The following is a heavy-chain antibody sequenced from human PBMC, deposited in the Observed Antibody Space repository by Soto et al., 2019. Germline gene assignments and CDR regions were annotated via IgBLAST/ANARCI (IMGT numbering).Heavy chain of an antibody. CDR1: GGSISSGDYY. J-gene: IGHJ6*02. V-gene: IGHV4-30-4*01. CDR3: ARDKVSLVRGYYYYYGMDV. D-gene: IGHD6-13*01. CDR2: IYYSGST. Sequence: SETLSLTCTVSGGSISSGDYYWSWIRQPPGKGLEWIGYIYYSGSTYYNPSLKSRVTISVDTSRNQFSLKLSSVTAADTAVYYCARDKVSLVRGYYYYYGMDVWGQGTTVTVSS.